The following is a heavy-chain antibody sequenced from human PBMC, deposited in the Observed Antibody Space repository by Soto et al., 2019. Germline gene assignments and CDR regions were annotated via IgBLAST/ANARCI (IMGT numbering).Heavy chain of an antibody. CDR3: ARDTQLRI. J-gene: IGHJ4*02. CDR1: GGSMTYYF. Sequence: SETLSLTFTVSGGSMTYYFWSWVRQPPGKGLEWLVHIYYTGSTNYNPSVKSRVTISVDTSKNQFSLQLSSVSAADTAVYYCARDTQLRIWGQGTLVTVSS. V-gene: IGHV4-59*01. D-gene: IGHD3-10*01. CDR2: IYYTGST.